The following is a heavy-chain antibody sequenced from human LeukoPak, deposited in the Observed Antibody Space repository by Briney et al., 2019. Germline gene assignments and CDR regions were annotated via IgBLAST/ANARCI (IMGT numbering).Heavy chain of an antibody. J-gene: IGHJ4*02. D-gene: IGHD3-9*01. Sequence: SQTLSLTCGVSGGSISNGGYAWSWIRQPPGKGLEWIGYIFHSGHSYYNPSLKSRVTISLDRSKNQFSLKLSSVTTADTAVYYCARGYDVLTSHDYFDYWGQGTLVTVSS. CDR3: ARGYDVLTSHDYFDY. CDR2: IFHSGHS. CDR1: GGSISNGGYA. V-gene: IGHV4-30-2*01.